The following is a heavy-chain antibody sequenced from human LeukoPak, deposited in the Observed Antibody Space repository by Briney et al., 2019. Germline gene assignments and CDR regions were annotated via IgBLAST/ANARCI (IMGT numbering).Heavy chain of an antibody. CDR2: IIPIFGTA. J-gene: IGHJ4*02. Sequence: SSVKVSCKASGGTFSSYAISWVRQAPGQGLEWMGRIIPIFGTANYAQKFHGRVTITTDESTSTAYMELSSLRSEDTAVYYCVRTIAARPDYWGQGTLVTVSS. CDR1: GGTFSSYA. D-gene: IGHD6-6*01. V-gene: IGHV1-69*05. CDR3: VRTIAARPDY.